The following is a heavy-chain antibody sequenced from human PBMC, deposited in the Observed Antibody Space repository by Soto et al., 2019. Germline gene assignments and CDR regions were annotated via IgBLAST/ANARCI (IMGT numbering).Heavy chain of an antibody. V-gene: IGHV1-69*13. CDR1: GGTFSSYA. CDR3: AKDDEGAATPYFDY. CDR2: IIPIFGTA. Sequence: GASVKVSCKASGGTFSSYAISWVRQAPGQGLEWMGGIIPIFGTANYAQKFQGRVTITADESTSTAYMELSSLRSEDTAVYYCAKDDEGAATPYFDYWGQGTLVTVSS. D-gene: IGHD2-2*02. J-gene: IGHJ4*02.